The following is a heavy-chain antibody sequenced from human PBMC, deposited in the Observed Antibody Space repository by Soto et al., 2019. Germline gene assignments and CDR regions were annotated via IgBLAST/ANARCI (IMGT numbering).Heavy chain of an antibody. CDR3: ARGQATRENWVDP. D-gene: IGHD4-17*01. V-gene: IGHV4-34*01. CDR1: VVSFSGYY. Sequence: KTSETLSLTCAFYVVSFSGYYWSCIRHPPGKWLEWIGEINHSGSTNYNPSLKSRVTISVDTSKNQFSLKLSSVTAADTAVYYCARGQATRENWVDPCGKGTLVNVSS. CDR2: INHSGST. J-gene: IGHJ5*02.